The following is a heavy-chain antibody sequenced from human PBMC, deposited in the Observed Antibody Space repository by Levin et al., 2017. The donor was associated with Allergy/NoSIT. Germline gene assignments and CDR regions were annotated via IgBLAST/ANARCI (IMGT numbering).Heavy chain of an antibody. Sequence: GGSLRLSCKASGYTFTGYYMHWVRQAPGQGLEWMGWINPNSGGTNYAQKFQGRVTMTRDTSISTAYMELSRLRSDDTAVYYCARGPPLDYGEGFDYWGQGTLVTVSS. V-gene: IGHV1-2*02. J-gene: IGHJ4*02. CDR1: GYTFTGYY. D-gene: IGHD4-17*01. CDR3: ARGPPLDYGEGFDY. CDR2: INPNSGGT.